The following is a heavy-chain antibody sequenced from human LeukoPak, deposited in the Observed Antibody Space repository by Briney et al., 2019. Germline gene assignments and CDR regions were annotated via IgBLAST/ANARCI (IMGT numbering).Heavy chain of an antibody. CDR2: IIPILGIA. Sequence: ASVKVSCKASGGTFSSYAISWVRQAPGQGPEWMGRIIPILGIANYAQKFQGRVTITADKSTSTAYMELSSLRSEDAAVYYCARDDGDYGDYVFDYWGQGTLVTVSS. V-gene: IGHV1-69*04. J-gene: IGHJ4*02. D-gene: IGHD4-17*01. CDR3: ARDDGDYGDYVFDY. CDR1: GGTFSSYA.